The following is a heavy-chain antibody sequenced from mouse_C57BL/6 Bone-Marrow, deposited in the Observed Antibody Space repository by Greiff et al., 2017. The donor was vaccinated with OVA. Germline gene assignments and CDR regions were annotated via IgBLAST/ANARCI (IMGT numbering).Heavy chain of an antibody. CDR2: IRNKANGYTT. V-gene: IGHV7-4*01. CDR3: VKAASYYSKGEGDY. CDR1: GFTFTDYY. J-gene: IGHJ2*01. Sequence: EVQLVESGGGLVQPGASLRLSCAASGFTFTDYYMSWVRQPPGKAPEWLALIRNKANGYTTEYTASVKGRFTISRDNSQNILYLQVNTLRAEDSATYYCVKAASYYSKGEGDYWGQGTTLTVSS. D-gene: IGHD2-5*01.